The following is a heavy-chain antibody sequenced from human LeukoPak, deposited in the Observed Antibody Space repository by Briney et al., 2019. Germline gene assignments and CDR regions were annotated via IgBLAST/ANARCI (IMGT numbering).Heavy chain of an antibody. J-gene: IGHJ4*02. CDR3: ARDVGGNLDY. V-gene: IGHV3-7*05. CDR2: IKQDGSQK. Sequence: GGSLRLSCAASGFTFSTYWMAWVRQAPGKGPEWVANIKQDGSQKNYVDSVRGRFIISRDNDKNSLYLQMNSLRAEDTAVYYCARDVGGNLDYWGQGILVTVSS. CDR1: GFTFSTYW. D-gene: IGHD1-26*01.